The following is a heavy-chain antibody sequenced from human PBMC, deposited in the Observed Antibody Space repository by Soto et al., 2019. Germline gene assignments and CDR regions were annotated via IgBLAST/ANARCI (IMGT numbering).Heavy chain of an antibody. D-gene: IGHD2-2*01. V-gene: IGHV3-33*01. CDR3: ARGYCSSTSCSPYYGMDV. J-gene: IGHJ6*02. CDR2: IWYDGSSK. Sequence: QVQLVESGGGVVQPGRSLRLSCAASGFTFSSYGMHWVRQAPGKGLEWVAVIWYDGSSKYYADSVKGRFTISRDNSKNTLYLQMNSLRAEDTAVYYCARGYCSSTSCSPYYGMDVWGQGTTVTVSS. CDR1: GFTFSSYG.